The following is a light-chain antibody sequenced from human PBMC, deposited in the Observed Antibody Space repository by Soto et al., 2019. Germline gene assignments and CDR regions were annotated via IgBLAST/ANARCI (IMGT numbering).Light chain of an antibody. J-gene: IGKJ4*01. CDR2: SAS. CDR1: QSISSY. CDR3: LQTFTSPLT. Sequence: DIQMTQSPSSLSASVGARVTITCRASQSISSYLNWYQHKPGKAPKLISYSASNLQDGVPSRFSGSGSGTDFSLTISSLQPEDFATYYCLQTFTSPLTFGGGTKVDIK. V-gene: IGKV1-39*01.